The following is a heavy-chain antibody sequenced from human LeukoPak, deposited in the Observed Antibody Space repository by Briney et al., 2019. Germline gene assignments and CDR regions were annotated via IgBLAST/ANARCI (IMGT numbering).Heavy chain of an antibody. D-gene: IGHD1/OR15-1a*01. CDR2: ISHTGST. V-gene: IGHV4-38-2*02. J-gene: IGHJ6*03. CDR1: GYSISSGYY. CDR3: ARDGGIKTGTTVYYYYYMDV. Sequence: PSETLSLTCTVSGYSISSGYYWGWIRQPPGKGLEWIGSISHTGSTYYNPSLKSRVTISVDTSKNQFSLKLRSVTAADTAVYYCARDGGIKTGTTVYYYYYMDVWGKGTTVTVSS.